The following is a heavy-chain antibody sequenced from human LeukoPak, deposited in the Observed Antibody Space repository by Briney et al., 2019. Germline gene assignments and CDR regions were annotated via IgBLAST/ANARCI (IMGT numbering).Heavy chain of an antibody. CDR1: GGSISSYY. D-gene: IGHD3-3*01. CDR2: IYYSGST. CDR3: ARAVYDFWSGYRALEYYYYGMDV. J-gene: IGHJ6*02. Sequence: SETLSLTCTVSGGSISSYYWSWIRQPPGKGLEWNGYIYYSGSTNYNPSLKSRVTISVDTSKNQLSLKLSSVTAADTAVYYCARAVYDFWSGYRALEYYYYGMDVWGQGTTVTVSS. V-gene: IGHV4-59*12.